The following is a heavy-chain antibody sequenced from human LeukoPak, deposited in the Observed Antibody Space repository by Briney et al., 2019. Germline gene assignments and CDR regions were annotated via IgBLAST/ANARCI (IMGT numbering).Heavy chain of an antibody. Sequence: PGGSLRLSCVASGFILSTSEMNWVRQAPGKGLEWVSYISSSGSTIYYADSVKGRFTISRDNAKNSLYLQMNSLRAEDTAVYYCASSRGSWPDYFDYWGQGTLVTVSS. CDR1: GFILSTSE. CDR2: ISSSGSTI. V-gene: IGHV3-48*03. D-gene: IGHD6-13*01. J-gene: IGHJ4*02. CDR3: ASSRGSWPDYFDY.